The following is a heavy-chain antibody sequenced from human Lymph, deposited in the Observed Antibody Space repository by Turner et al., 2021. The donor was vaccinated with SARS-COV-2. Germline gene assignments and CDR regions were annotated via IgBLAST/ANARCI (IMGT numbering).Heavy chain of an antibody. D-gene: IGHD5-12*01. CDR1: GFTFSSYG. J-gene: IGHJ6*02. CDR2: IWYDGSNK. V-gene: IGHV3-33*01. CDR3: ARVKGYNGYDLRYYYGMDV. Sequence: QVQLVESGGGVVQPGRSMRLSCAASGFTFSSYGMHWVRQAPGKGLEWVAVIWYDGSNKYYADSVKGGFTISRDNSKNTLYLQMNSLRAEDTAVYYCARVKGYNGYDLRYYYGMDVWGQGTTVTVSS.